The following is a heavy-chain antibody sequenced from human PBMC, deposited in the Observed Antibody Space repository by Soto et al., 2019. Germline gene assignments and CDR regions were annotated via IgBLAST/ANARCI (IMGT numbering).Heavy chain of an antibody. V-gene: IGHV3-23*01. Sequence: EVQLLGSGGGLVQPGGSLRLSCAASGLTFSTYAMSWVRQAPGKGLEWVSSISGNGANTYYTDSVKGRFIISRDNSKNILFLQTTSLSAEDTALYYCAKDRPNYYGSGGGYYKAGGDYWGQGTLVTVSS. CDR2: ISGNGANT. J-gene: IGHJ4*02. CDR3: AKDRPNYYGSGGGYYKAGGDY. CDR1: GLTFSTYA. D-gene: IGHD3-10*01.